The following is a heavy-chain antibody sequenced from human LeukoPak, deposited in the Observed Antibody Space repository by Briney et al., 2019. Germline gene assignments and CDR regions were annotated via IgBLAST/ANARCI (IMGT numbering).Heavy chain of an antibody. V-gene: IGHV4-4*07. J-gene: IGHJ4*02. CDR1: GDSISSYY. CDR3: ARSGYSYGTLDY. D-gene: IGHD5-18*01. Sequence: SETLSLTCTVSGDSISSYYWSWIRQPAGKGLEWIGRIYTSGSGSTNYNPSLQSRVTMSVDTSKNQFSLKLSSVTAADTAVYYCARSGYSYGTLDYWGQGTLVTVSS. CDR2: IYTSGSGST.